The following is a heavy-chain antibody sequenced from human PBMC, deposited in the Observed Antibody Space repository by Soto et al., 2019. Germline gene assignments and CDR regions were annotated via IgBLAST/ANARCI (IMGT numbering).Heavy chain of an antibody. D-gene: IGHD3-3*01. CDR3: AKDIRATIFGVVIDY. CDR1: GFTFDDYA. CDR2: ISWNSGSI. J-gene: IGHJ4*02. V-gene: IGHV3-9*01. Sequence: SLRLSCAASGFTFDDYAMHWVRQAPGKGLEWVSGISWNSGSIGYADSVKGRFTISRDNAKNSLYLQMNSLRAEDTALYYCAKDIRATIFGVVIDYWGQGTLVTVSS.